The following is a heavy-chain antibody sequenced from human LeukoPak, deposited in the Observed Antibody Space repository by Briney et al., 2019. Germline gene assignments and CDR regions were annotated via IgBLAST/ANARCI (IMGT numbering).Heavy chain of an antibody. CDR2: IGEDGSHR. CDR1: GFTISSHW. V-gene: IGHV3-74*01. D-gene: IGHD3-10*01. Sequence: GGSLRLSCAASGFTISSHWMDWVRQARGKGLVWVSRIGEDGSHRNYADSVKGRFTISRDNAKSTLYLQMNSLRAEDTAVYYCGRDIVIGSGTYLDWGQGTLVTVSS. J-gene: IGHJ4*02. CDR3: GRDIVIGSGTYLD.